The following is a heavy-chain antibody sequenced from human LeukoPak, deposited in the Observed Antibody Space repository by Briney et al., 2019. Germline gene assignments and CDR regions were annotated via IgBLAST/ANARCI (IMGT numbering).Heavy chain of an antibody. D-gene: IGHD1-26*01. V-gene: IGHV1-18*01. J-gene: IGHJ4*02. CDR1: GYTFTSYG. CDR2: ISAYNGNT. Sequence: ASVKVSCKASGYTFTSYGISWVRQAPGQGLEWKGWISAYNGNTNYAQKLQGRVTMTTDTSTSTAYMELRSLRSDDTAVYYCARGSGSYWAYYFDYWGQGTLVTVSS. CDR3: ARGSGSYWAYYFDY.